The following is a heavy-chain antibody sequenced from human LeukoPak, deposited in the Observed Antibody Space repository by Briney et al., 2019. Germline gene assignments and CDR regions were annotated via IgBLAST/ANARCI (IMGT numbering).Heavy chain of an antibody. Sequence: PGGSLRLSCAASGFTFSSYGMHWVRQAPGKGLEYVSAISSNVGSTYYANSVKGRFTISRDNSKNTPYLQMGSLRAEDTAVYYCARGCSGGNCYYEYWGQGTLVTVSS. CDR3: ARGCSGGNCYYEY. CDR1: GFTFSSYG. V-gene: IGHV3-64*01. J-gene: IGHJ4*02. D-gene: IGHD2-15*01. CDR2: ISSNVGST.